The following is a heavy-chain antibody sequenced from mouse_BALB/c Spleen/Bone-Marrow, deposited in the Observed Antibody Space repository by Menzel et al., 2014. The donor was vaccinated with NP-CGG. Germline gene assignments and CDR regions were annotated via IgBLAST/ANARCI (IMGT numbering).Heavy chain of an antibody. J-gene: IGHJ2*01. CDR3: TRGGNWDDFDY. V-gene: IGHV5-17*02. CDR1: GFTFSSFG. CDR2: ISSGSSTI. D-gene: IGHD4-1*01. Sequence: EVHGVESGGGLVQPGGSRKLSCAASGFTFSSFGMHWVRQAPEKGLEWVAYISSGSSTIFYADTVKGRFTVSRDNPKNTLFLQMTSLRSEDTAMYYCTRGGNWDDFDYWGQGTTLTVSS.